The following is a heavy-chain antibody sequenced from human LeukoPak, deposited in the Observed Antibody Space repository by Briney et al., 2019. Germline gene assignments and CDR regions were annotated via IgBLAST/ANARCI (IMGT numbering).Heavy chain of an antibody. D-gene: IGHD4-17*01. CDR3: AKARSTVTAIGYSLDY. CDR1: GFTFSSYA. J-gene: IGHJ4*02. V-gene: IGHV3-23*01. Sequence: GGSLRLSCAASGFTFSSYAMSWVRQAPGKGLEWVLAVSGNGENTYYTDSVKGRFTISRDNSKNTLYLQMNSLRAEDTALYYCAKARSTVTAIGYSLDYWGQGTLVTVSS. CDR2: VSGNGENT.